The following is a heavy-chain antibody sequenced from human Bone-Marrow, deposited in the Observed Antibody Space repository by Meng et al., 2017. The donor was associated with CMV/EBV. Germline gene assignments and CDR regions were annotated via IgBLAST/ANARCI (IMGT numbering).Heavy chain of an antibody. J-gene: IGHJ6*02. V-gene: IGHV3-9*01. Sequence: SLKISCAASGFTFDDYAMHWVRQAPGKGLEWVSGISWNSGSIGYADSVKGRFTISRDNAKNSLYLQMNSLRAEDTAVYYCARDQQLPSYYYYYYGMDVWGQGTTVTVSS. D-gene: IGHD6-13*01. CDR2: ISWNSGSI. CDR1: GFTFDDYA. CDR3: ARDQQLPSYYYYYYGMDV.